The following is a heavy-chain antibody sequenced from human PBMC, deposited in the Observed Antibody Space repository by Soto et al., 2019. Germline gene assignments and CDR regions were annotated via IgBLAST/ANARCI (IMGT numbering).Heavy chain of an antibody. V-gene: IGHV3-53*01. J-gene: IGHJ4*02. CDR2: LYTGGST. D-gene: IGHD2-2*01. CDR3: ARATRYFGSFDS. Sequence: VQLVESGGGLIQPGESLRLSCVASGFSVTSNYMTWVRQAPGKGLEWVSILYTGGSTYYSDSVKGRSTISRDTPKNTVFLQLNSLRAEDTAIYYCARATRYFGSFDSWGQGTLVSVAS. CDR1: GFSVTSNY.